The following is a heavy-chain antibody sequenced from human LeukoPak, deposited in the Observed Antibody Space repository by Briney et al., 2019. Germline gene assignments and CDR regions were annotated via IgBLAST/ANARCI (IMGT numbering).Heavy chain of an antibody. V-gene: IGHV4-59*01. D-gene: IGHD3-10*01. CDR1: GGSISSYY. CDR2: IYYSGST. J-gene: IGHJ4*02. CDR3: ARDQGDYDYGPGIGAYYFDY. Sequence: SETLSLTCTVSGGSISSYYWSWIRQPPGKGLEWLGYIYYSGSTNYNPSLKSRVTISVDTSKNQFSLKLSSVTAADTAVYYCARDQGDYDYGPGIGAYYFDYWGQGTLVTVSS.